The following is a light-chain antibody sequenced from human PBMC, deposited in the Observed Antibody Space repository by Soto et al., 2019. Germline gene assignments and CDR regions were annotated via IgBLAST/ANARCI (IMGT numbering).Light chain of an antibody. Sequence: EIVMTQSPATLSVSPGERATLSCRASQSVSIDLAWYQQKPGQAPRLPIYGASTRATGIPARFSGSGSGTEFTLTISSLQSEDFAVYYCQQYNNWPPAFGQGTKVDIK. J-gene: IGKJ1*01. CDR2: GAS. CDR1: QSVSID. V-gene: IGKV3-15*01. CDR3: QQYNNWPPA.